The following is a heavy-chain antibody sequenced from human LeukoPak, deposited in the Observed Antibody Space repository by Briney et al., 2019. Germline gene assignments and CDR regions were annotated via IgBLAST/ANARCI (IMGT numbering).Heavy chain of an antibody. Sequence: GGSLRLSCAASGFTFDDYGMSWVRQAPGKGLEWVSGINWNGGSTGYADSVKGRFTISRGNAKNSLYLQMNSLRAEDTAVYYCARAYSGYDFRDSLGYYYYMDVWGKGTTVTISS. CDR3: ARAYSGYDFRDSLGYYYYMDV. V-gene: IGHV3-20*04. CDR1: GFTFDDYG. D-gene: IGHD5-12*01. CDR2: INWNGGST. J-gene: IGHJ6*03.